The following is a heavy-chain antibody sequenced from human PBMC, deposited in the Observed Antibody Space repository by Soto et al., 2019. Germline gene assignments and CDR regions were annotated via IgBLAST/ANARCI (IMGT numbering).Heavy chain of an antibody. CDR2: IIPIFGTA. CDR3: ARTGYSPKNNYCYYGMDV. Sequence: QVQLVQSGAEVKKPGSSVKVSCKASGGTFSSYAISWVRQAPGQGLEWMGGIIPIFGTANYTQKFQGRVTITADKSTSTAYMELSSLRSEDTAVYYCARTGYSPKNNYCYYGMDVWGQGTTVTVSS. J-gene: IGHJ6*02. CDR1: GGTFSSYA. D-gene: IGHD3-9*01. V-gene: IGHV1-69*06.